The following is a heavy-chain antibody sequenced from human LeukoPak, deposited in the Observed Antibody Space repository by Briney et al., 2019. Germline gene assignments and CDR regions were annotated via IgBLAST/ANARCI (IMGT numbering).Heavy chain of an antibody. J-gene: IGHJ6*02. Sequence: GGSLRLSCAASGFAVSSNYMSWVRQAPGKGLEWVSVIYSGGSTYYADSVKGRFTISRDNSKNTLYLQMNSLRAEDTAIYYCARVRGYSGYEGRYYYYGMDVWGQGTTVTVSS. V-gene: IGHV3-53*01. CDR2: IYSGGST. CDR1: GFAVSSNY. CDR3: ARVRGYSGYEGRYYYYGMDV. D-gene: IGHD5-12*01.